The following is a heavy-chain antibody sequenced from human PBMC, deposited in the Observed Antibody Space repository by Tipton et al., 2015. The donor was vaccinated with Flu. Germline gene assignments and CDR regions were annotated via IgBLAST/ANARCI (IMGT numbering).Heavy chain of an antibody. D-gene: IGHD3-22*01. J-gene: IGHJ3*02. CDR3: ARPPDYYDSSGYYDAFDI. V-gene: IGHV5-51*01. CDR2: IYPGDSDT. Sequence: QLVQSGAEVKKPGESLKISCKGSGYSFTSYWIGWVRQMPGKGLEWMGIIYPGDSDTRYSPSFQGQVTISADKSISTAYLQWSSRKASDTAMYYCARPPDYYDSSGYYDAFDIWGQGTMVTVSS. CDR1: GYSFTSYW.